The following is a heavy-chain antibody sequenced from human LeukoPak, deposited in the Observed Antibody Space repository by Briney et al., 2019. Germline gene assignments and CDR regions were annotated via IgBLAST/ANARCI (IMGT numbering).Heavy chain of an antibody. V-gene: IGHV1-2*02. J-gene: IGHJ4*02. CDR2: INPNSGGT. D-gene: IGHD6-13*01. CDR1: GYIFTGYY. CDR3: ASGEMDSSTLFDY. Sequence: ASVKVSCKASGYIFTGYYMHWVRQAPGQGLEGMGWINPNSGGTNYAQKFQGRVTMTRDTSISTAYMELSRLRSDDTAVYYCASGEMDSSTLFDYWGQGTLVTVSS.